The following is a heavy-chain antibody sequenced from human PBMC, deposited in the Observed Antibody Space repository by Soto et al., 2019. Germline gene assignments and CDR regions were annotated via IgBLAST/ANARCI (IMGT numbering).Heavy chain of an antibody. CDR1: GYTFTSYG. V-gene: IGHV1-18*04. D-gene: IGHD2-15*01. CDR3: ARDGGYYEGIYGMDV. Sequence: QVQLVQSGAEVKKPGASVKVSCKASGYTFTSYGISWVRQAPGQGLEWMGWISADNGNTNYAQKLQGRVTMTTDTTTSTAYMELRSLRYDDTAGYYCARDGGYYEGIYGMDVWGEGTTVTDAS. CDR2: ISADNGNT. J-gene: IGHJ6*04.